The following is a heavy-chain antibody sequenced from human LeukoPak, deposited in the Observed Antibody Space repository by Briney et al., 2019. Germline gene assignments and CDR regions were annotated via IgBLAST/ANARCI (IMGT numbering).Heavy chain of an antibody. CDR3: ARARPGANWYFDP. Sequence: PSETLSLTCTVSGGSISSYYWSWIRQPPGKGLEWIGYIYYSGSTNYNPSLKSRVITSVDTSKNQFPLRLSSVTAADTAIYYCARARPGANWYFDPWGRGTLVTVSS. V-gene: IGHV4-59*01. CDR1: GGSISSYY. D-gene: IGHD7-27*01. J-gene: IGHJ2*01. CDR2: IYYSGST.